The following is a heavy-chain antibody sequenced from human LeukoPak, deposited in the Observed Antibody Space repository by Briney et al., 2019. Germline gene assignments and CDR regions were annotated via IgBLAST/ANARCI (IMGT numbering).Heavy chain of an antibody. D-gene: IGHD3-22*01. Sequence: GASVKVSCKASGGTFSSYAISWVRQAPGQGLEWMGGIIPIFGTANYAQKFQGRVTITADKSTSTAYMELSSLRSEDTAVYYCARDRVAYYDSSGDDAFDIWGQGTMVTVSS. CDR1: GGTFSSYA. CDR3: ARDRVAYYDSSGDDAFDI. CDR2: IIPIFGTA. J-gene: IGHJ3*02. V-gene: IGHV1-69*06.